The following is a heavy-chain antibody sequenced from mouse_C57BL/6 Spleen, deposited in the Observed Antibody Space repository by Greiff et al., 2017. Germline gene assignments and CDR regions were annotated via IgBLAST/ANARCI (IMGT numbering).Heavy chain of an antibody. V-gene: IGHV1-5*01. J-gene: IGHJ2*01. CDR2: IYPGNSDT. Sequence: VQLQESGTVLVRPGASVKMSCKTSGYTFTSYWMHWVKQRPGQGLEWIGAIYPGNSDTSYNQKFKGKAKLTVVTSASTAYMELSSLTNEDSAVYDYAGEGYYGSSAYYFDYWGQGTTLTVAS. CDR3: AGEGYYGSSAYYFDY. D-gene: IGHD1-1*01. CDR1: GYTFTSYW.